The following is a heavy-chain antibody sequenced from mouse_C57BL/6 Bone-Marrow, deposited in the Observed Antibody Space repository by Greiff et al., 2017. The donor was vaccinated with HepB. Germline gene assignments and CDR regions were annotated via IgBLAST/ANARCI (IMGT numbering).Heavy chain of an antibody. CDR3: ARSRGYYYGSSPWFAY. V-gene: IGHV1-80*01. CDR2: IYPGDGDT. D-gene: IGHD1-1*01. J-gene: IGHJ3*01. Sequence: VQRVESGAELVKPGASVKISCKASGYAFSSYWMNWVKQRPGKGLEWIGQIYPGDGDTNYNGKFKGKATLTADKSSSTAYMQLSSLTSEDSAVYFCARSRGYYYGSSPWFAYWGQGTLVTVSA. CDR1: GYAFSSYW.